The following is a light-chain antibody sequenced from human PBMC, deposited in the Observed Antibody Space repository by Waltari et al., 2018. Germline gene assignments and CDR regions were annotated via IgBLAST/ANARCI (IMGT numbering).Light chain of an antibody. Sequence: IVLTQSPATLSLSPGARATLSCRARQSVSSYLAWYQQKPGQAPRLLIYDAPNRATGIPARFSGSGSGTDFTLTISSLEPEDFAVYYCQQRSNWPLTFGGGTKVEIK. CDR1: QSVSSY. CDR3: QQRSNWPLT. CDR2: DAP. V-gene: IGKV3-11*01. J-gene: IGKJ4*01.